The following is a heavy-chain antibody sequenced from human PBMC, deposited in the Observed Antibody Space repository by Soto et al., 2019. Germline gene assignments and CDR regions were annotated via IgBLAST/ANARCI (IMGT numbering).Heavy chain of an antibody. CDR1: VYTFTGYY. CDR3: ARAEQQLGYYYYGMDV. V-gene: IGHV1-2*02. D-gene: IGHD6-13*01. J-gene: IGHJ6*02. Sequence: ASVKVSCKASVYTFTGYYMHWVRQAPGQGLEWMGWINPNSGGTNYAQKFQGRVTMTRDTSISTAYMELSRLRSDDTAVYYCARAEQQLGYYYYGMDVWGQGTTVTVS. CDR2: INPNSGGT.